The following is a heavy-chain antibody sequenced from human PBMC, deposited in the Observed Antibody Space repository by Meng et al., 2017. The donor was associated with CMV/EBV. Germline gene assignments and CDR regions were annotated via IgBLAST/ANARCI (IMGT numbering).Heavy chain of an antibody. CDR3: ASRRSPHAFDI. J-gene: IGHJ3*02. Sequence: GSLRLSCTVSGGSVSSGSYYWSWIRQPPGKGLEWIGYIYYSGSTNYNPSLKSRVTISVDTSKNQFSLKLSSVTAADTAVYYCASRRSPHAFDIWGQGTMVTVSS. CDR1: GGSVSSGSYY. V-gene: IGHV4-61*01. CDR2: IYYSGST.